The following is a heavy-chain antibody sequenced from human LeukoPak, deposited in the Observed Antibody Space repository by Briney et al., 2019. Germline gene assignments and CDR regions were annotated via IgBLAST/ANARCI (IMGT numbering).Heavy chain of an antibody. Sequence: ASVKVSCKASGGTFSSYAISWVRQAPGQGLEWMGGIIPIFGTANYAQKFQGRVTITTDESTSTAYMELSSLRSEDTAVYYCARDGYYDYVWGCYRTNWFDPWGQGTLVTVSS. J-gene: IGHJ5*02. CDR2: IIPIFGTA. D-gene: IGHD3-16*02. V-gene: IGHV1-69*05. CDR3: ARDGYYDYVWGCYRTNWFDP. CDR1: GGTFSSYA.